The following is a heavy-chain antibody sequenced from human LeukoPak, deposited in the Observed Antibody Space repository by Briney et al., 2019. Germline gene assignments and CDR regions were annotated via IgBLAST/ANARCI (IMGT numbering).Heavy chain of an antibody. D-gene: IGHD3-22*01. J-gene: IGHJ5*02. Sequence: ASVKVSCKVSGYTFTDYYMHWVQQAPGKGLEWMGLVDPEDGETIYAEKFQGRVTITADTSTDTAYMELSSLRSEDTAVYYCATDLQRYYDSSGYPWGRGTLVTVSS. CDR1: GYTFTDYY. CDR2: VDPEDGET. CDR3: ATDLQRYYDSSGYP. V-gene: IGHV1-69-2*01.